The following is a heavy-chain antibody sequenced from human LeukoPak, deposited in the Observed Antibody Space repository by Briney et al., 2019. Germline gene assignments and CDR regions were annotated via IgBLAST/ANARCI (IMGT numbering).Heavy chain of an antibody. CDR2: ISAYNGNT. D-gene: IGHD3-10*01. CDR3: ARGGQRVWFGEYNDY. J-gene: IGHJ4*02. V-gene: IGHV1-18*04. CDR1: GYTFTSYG. Sequence: GASVKVSCKASGYTFTSYGISWVRQAPGQGLEWMGWISAYNGNTNYARKLQGRVTMTTDTSTSTAYMELRSLRSDDTAVYYCARGGQRVWFGEYNDYWGQGTLVTVSS.